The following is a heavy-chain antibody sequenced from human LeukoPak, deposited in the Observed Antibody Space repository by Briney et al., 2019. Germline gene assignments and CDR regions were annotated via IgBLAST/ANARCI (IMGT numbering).Heavy chain of an antibody. J-gene: IGHJ5*02. CDR1: GFTFSSYS. Sequence: GGSLRLSCAASGFTFSSYSMNWVRQAPGKGLEWVSYISSSSSTIYYANSVKGRFTISRDNAKNSLYLQMNSLRAEDTAVYYCARAIEIFSNWFDPWGQGTLVTVSS. CDR2: ISSSSSTI. D-gene: IGHD5-24*01. V-gene: IGHV3-48*01. CDR3: ARAIEIFSNWFDP.